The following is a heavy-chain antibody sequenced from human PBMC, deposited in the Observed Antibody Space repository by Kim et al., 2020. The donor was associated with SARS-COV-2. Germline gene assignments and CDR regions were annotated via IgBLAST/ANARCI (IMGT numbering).Heavy chain of an antibody. CDR1: GFTFSSYA. CDR3: AKFSGITMVQGVILLDY. D-gene: IGHD3-10*01. J-gene: IGHJ4*02. Sequence: GGSLRLSCAASGFTFSSYAMSWVRQAPGKGLEWVSAISGSGGSTYYADSVKGRFTISRDNSKNTLYLQMNSLRAEDTAVYYCAKFSGITMVQGVILLDYWGQGTLVTVSS. CDR2: ISGSGGST. V-gene: IGHV3-23*01.